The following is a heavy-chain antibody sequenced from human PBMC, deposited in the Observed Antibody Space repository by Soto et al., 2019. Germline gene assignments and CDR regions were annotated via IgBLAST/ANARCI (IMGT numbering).Heavy chain of an antibody. CDR1: GGTFSSYA. CDR2: IIPIFGTA. D-gene: IGHD5-18*01. Sequence: GASVKVSCKASGGTFSSYAISWVRQAPGQGLEWMGGIIPIFGTANYAQKFKGRVTITADESTSTAYMELSSLRSEDTAVYYCARTLRYSYGYGGFSSAFDIWGQGTMVTVSS. J-gene: IGHJ3*02. CDR3: ARTLRYSYGYGGFSSAFDI. V-gene: IGHV1-69*13.